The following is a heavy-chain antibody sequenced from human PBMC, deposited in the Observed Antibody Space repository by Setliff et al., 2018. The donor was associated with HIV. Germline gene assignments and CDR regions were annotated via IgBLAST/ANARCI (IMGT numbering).Heavy chain of an antibody. Sequence: ASVKVSCKASGYTFTDYFLHWVRQAPGQGLEWMGWISPHNADKNTPQRFRGRVTLTRDTSISTAYMELSGLRSDDTAMYYCARQLSNSLDYWGQGTLVTVSS. V-gene: IGHV1-2*02. CDR3: ARQLSNSLDY. D-gene: IGHD7-27*01. CDR2: ISPHNADK. CDR1: GYTFTDYF. J-gene: IGHJ4*02.